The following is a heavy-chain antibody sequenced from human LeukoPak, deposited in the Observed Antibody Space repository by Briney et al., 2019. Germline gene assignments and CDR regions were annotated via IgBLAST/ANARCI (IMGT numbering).Heavy chain of an antibody. CDR3: AKDLDRVPAAILMGDFNY. Sequence: PGGSLRLSCAASGFTLSSYAMSWVRQAPGKGLEWVSAISGSGGSTYYADSVKGRFTISRDNSKNTLYLQMNSLRAEDTAVYYCAKDLDRVPAAILMGDFNYWGQGTLVTVSS. CDR1: GFTLSSYA. V-gene: IGHV3-23*01. D-gene: IGHD2-2*01. CDR2: ISGSGGST. J-gene: IGHJ4*02.